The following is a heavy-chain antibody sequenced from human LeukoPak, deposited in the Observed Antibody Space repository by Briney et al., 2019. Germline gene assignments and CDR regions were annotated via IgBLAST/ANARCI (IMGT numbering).Heavy chain of an antibody. V-gene: IGHV3-23*01. CDR3: AKGPTDSCWEKLRD. CDR2: IGESDGRT. Sequence: GGSLRLSCAASGFTVTTLAMTWVRQAPGKGLEWVSVIGESDGRTYYADSVKGRFTISRDESKNTLYLQMNSLRAEDTAVYYCAKGPTDSCWEKLRDWGQGTLVTVSS. D-gene: IGHD1-26*01. CDR1: GFTVTTLA. J-gene: IGHJ4*02.